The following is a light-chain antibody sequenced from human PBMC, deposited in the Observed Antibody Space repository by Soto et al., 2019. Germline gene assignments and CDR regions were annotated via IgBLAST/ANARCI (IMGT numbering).Light chain of an antibody. Sequence: EIVLTQSPGTLSLSPGERATLSCRASQSVSSSYLAWYQQKPGQAPRLLIYGASSRATGIPDRFSGSGSGTDFTLTISRLEPEDFAVYYCQQYGSSPLFTFGPGTXVDIK. J-gene: IGKJ3*01. V-gene: IGKV3-20*01. CDR1: QSVSSSY. CDR3: QQYGSSPLFT. CDR2: GAS.